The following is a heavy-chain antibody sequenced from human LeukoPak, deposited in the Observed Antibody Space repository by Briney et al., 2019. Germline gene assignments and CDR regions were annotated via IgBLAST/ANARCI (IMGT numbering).Heavy chain of an antibody. CDR1: GFTFSSYG. CDR3: ATVSEY. CDR2: IGGNGGNI. D-gene: IGHD1-1*01. J-gene: IGHJ4*02. V-gene: IGHV3-23*01. Sequence: SGGSLRLSCAASGFTFSSYGMSWVRQAPGKGLEWVSGIGGNGGNIFYSDSVKGRFTISRDNSKNTVYLQMNGLRAEDTTVYYCATVSEYWGQGTLVTVSS.